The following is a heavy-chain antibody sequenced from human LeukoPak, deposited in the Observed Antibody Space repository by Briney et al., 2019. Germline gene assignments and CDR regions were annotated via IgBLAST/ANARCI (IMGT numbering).Heavy chain of an antibody. J-gene: IGHJ4*02. CDR3: QSRYLEWLLEY. Sequence: PSETLSLTRTVSGGSINSNNYYWGWIRQPPGKGLEWIGSIYSSGSAYYNPSLKSRVTISVDTSKNQFSLRLSSVTAADTAVYYCQSRYLEWLLEYWGQGTLATVSS. D-gene: IGHD3-3*01. CDR1: GGSINSNNYY. CDR2: IYSSGSA. V-gene: IGHV4-39*01.